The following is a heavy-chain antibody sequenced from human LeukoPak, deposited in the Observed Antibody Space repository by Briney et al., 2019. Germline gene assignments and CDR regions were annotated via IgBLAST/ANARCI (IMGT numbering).Heavy chain of an antibody. D-gene: IGHD6-13*01. Sequence: PSETLSLTCAVYGGSFSGYYWSWIRQPPGKGLEWIGGINHSGSTNYYTSLKSRVTISVDTSKNQFSLKLSSVTAADTAVYYCARRRSSWSATFDYWGQGTLVTVSS. V-gene: IGHV4-34*01. CDR1: GGSFSGYY. CDR3: ARRRSSWSATFDY. J-gene: IGHJ4*02. CDR2: INHSGST.